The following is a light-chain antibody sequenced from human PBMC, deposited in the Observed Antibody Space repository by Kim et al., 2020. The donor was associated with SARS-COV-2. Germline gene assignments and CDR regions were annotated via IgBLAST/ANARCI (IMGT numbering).Light chain of an antibody. CDR1: QGSLYSSNNKNY. V-gene: IGKV4-1*01. J-gene: IGKJ2*01. CDR2: WAS. CDR3: QQYFSTPHT. Sequence: RANIHCNSSQGSLYSSNNKNYLAGYQQKPGQPPKLLIYWASTRQSGVPDRFSGSGSGTDFTLTISSLRAEDVAVYYCQQYFSTPHTFGQGTKLEI.